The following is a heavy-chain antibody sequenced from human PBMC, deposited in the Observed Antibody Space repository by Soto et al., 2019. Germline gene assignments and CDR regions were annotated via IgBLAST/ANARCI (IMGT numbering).Heavy chain of an antibody. V-gene: IGHV3-30*18. J-gene: IGHJ4*02. Sequence: QVQLVESGGGVVQPGRSLRRSCAASGFTFSSYGMHWIRQAPGKRLEWVAVISYDGDDKYYADSVKGRFTISRDNSKNTLYLQINSLRPEDTAVYYCVKVATGITIFGALDYWGQGTLVTVSS. D-gene: IGHD3-3*01. CDR1: GFTFSSYG. CDR3: VKVATGITIFGALDY. CDR2: ISYDGDDK.